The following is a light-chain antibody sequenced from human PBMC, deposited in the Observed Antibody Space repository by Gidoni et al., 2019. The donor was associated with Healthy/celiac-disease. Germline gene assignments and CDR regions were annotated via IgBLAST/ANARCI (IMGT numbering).Light chain of an antibody. V-gene: IGKV1-5*03. J-gene: IGKJ1*01. CDR3: QQYNSYWT. CDR2: KAS. Sequence: DIQMTHSPSTLSAYVGDRVTITCRASQSISSWLAWYQQKPGKAPKLLIYKASSLESGVPSRFSGSGSGTEFTLTISSLQPDDFATYYCQQYNSYWTFGQGTKVEIK. CDR1: QSISSW.